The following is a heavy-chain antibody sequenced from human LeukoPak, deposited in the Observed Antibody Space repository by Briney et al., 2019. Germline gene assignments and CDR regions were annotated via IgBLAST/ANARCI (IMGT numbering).Heavy chain of an antibody. D-gene: IGHD5-12*01. V-gene: IGHV4-34*01. CDR1: GGSFSGYY. J-gene: IGHJ4*02. CDR3: ARSGFYSGYGY. CDR2: INHSGST. Sequence: SETLSLTCAVYGGSFSGYYWSWIRQPPGKGLEWIGEINHSGSTNYNPSLKSRVTISVDTSKNQFSLKLSSVTAADTAVYYCARSGFYSGYGYWGQGTLVTVSS.